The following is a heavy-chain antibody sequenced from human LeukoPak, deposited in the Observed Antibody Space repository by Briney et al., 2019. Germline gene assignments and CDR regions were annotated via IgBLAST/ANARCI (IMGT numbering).Heavy chain of an antibody. V-gene: IGHV1-2*02. J-gene: IGHJ4*02. CDR2: INPNSGGT. D-gene: IGHD1-1*01. Sequence: ASVNVSCKASGYSFTGYYMHWVRQAPGQGLEWMGWINPNSGGTNYAQKFQGRVTMTRDTSISTAYMDLSTLRSDDTAVYYCARENRGWKGFDYWGQGTLVTVSS. CDR3: ARENRGWKGFDY. CDR1: GYSFTGYY.